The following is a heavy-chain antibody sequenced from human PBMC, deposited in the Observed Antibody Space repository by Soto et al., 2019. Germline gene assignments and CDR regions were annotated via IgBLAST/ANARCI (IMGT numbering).Heavy chain of an antibody. CDR2: ISAYNGNT. V-gene: IGHV1-18*01. J-gene: IGHJ6*03. CDR1: GYTFTSYG. D-gene: IGHD3-9*01. Sequence: QVQLVQSGAEVKKPGASVKVSCKASGYTFTSYGISWVRQAPGQGLEWMGWISAYNGNTNYAQKLQGRVTMTTDTSTSTAYMELRSLRSDDTAVYYCARDILRYFDWLPNYSYYYMDVWGKGTTVTVSS. CDR3: ARDILRYFDWLPNYSYYYMDV.